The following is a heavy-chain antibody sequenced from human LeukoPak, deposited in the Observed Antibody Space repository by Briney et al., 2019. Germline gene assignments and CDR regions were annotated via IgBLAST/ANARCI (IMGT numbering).Heavy chain of an antibody. CDR1: GYTFTSYY. CDR2: INPSGGST. J-gene: IGHJ6*02. V-gene: IGHV1-46*01. CDR3: GAQVETTDYYYGMDV. D-gene: IGHD1-1*01. Sequence: ASVKVSCKASGYTFTSYYMHWVRQAPGQGLEWMGIINPSGGSTSYAQKFQGRVTMTRDTSTSTAYMELSSLRSEDTAVYYCGAQVETTDYYYGMDVWGQGTTVTVSS.